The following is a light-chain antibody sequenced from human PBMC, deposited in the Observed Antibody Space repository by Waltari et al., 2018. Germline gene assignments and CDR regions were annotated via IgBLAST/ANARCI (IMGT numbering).Light chain of an antibody. CDR2: AAS. CDR1: QSVRNY. Sequence: DIQMTQSPPSLSASVGDTVTMTCRASQSVRNYLTWFQQKPGEAPKLLIHAASSLGFGVPSRFSGSGSETDFTLTIAGLQREDVGTYYCQQTYTVPRSFGQGTRVEIK. J-gene: IGKJ2*01. V-gene: IGKV1-39*01. CDR3: QQTYTVPRS.